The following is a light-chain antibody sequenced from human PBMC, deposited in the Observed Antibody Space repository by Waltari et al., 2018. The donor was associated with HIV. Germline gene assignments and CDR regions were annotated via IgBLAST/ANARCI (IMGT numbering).Light chain of an antibody. CDR3: QQYNIRPRGNT. Sequence: DIVMTQSPAILSVSPGERVTLSCRASQGVGSNLAWYLQKVGQAPRLLIYGAATSAAEIPVRFSGSGSGTDFTLTIDSLQSEDFATYYCQQYNIRPRGNTFGQGTKLQIK. J-gene: IGKJ2*01. CDR2: GAA. V-gene: IGKV3-15*01. CDR1: QGVGSN.